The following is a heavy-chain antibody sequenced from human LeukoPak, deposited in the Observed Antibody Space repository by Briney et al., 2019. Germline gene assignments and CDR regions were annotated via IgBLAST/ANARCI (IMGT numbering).Heavy chain of an antibody. CDR2: IKQDGSEK. J-gene: IGHJ3*02. V-gene: IGHV3-7*03. CDR3: AKEKTRGYSIDAFDI. CDR1: GFTFSSYW. Sequence: GGSLRLSCAASGFTFSSYWMSWVRQAPGKGLEWVANIKQDGSEKYYVDSVKGRFTISRDNAKNSLYLQMNSLRAEDTAIYYCAKEKTRGYSIDAFDIWGQGTMVTVSS. D-gene: IGHD6-13*01.